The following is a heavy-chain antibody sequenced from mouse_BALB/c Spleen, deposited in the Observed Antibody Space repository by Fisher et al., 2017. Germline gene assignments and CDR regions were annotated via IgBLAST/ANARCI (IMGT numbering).Heavy chain of an antibody. J-gene: IGHJ1*01. V-gene: IGHV5-4*02. Sequence: RFTISRDNAKNNLYLQMSSLKSEDTAMYYCARAPYYSHWYFDVWGAGTTVTVSS. CDR3: ARAPYYSHWYFDV. D-gene: IGHD2-12*01.